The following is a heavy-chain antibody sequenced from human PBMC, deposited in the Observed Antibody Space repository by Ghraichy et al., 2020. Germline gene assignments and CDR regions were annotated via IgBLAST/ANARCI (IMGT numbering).Heavy chain of an antibody. CDR2: IKQDGSEK. CDR3: ARDSYYGMDV. J-gene: IGHJ6*02. CDR1: GFTFSSYG. V-gene: IGHV3-7*01. Sequence: SCAASGFTFSSYGMSWVRQAPGKWLEWVANIKQDGSEKYYVDSVKGRFTISRDNAKNSLYLQMNSLRAEDTAVYYCARDSYYGMDVWGQGTTVTVSS.